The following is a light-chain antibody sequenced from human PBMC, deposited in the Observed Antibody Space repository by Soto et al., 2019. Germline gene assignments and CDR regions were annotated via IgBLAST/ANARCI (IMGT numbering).Light chain of an antibody. Sequence: DIQMTQSPSSLSASVGDRVTITCRASESINRHLNWYQQQPGKVPKLLIYAASSLQNGVPSRFRGGGSGTDFTLIITNLQPEDFATYYCQQSYTALSITFGQGTRLEIK. J-gene: IGKJ5*01. CDR2: AAS. CDR1: ESINRH. CDR3: QQSYTALSIT. V-gene: IGKV1-39*01.